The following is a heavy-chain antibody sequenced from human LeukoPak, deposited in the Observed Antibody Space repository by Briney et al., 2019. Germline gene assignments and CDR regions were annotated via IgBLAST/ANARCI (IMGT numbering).Heavy chain of an antibody. CDR3: ARGGERYSGSYLLNSDFDY. Sequence: GASVKVSCKASGYTFTSYGISWVRQAPGQGLEWMGWINAYNGNTNYAQKLQGRVTMTTDTSTSTAYMELRSLRSDDTAVYYCARGGERYSGSYLLNSDFDYWGQGTLVTVSS. D-gene: IGHD1-26*01. CDR1: GYTFTSYG. J-gene: IGHJ4*02. CDR2: INAYNGNT. V-gene: IGHV1-18*01.